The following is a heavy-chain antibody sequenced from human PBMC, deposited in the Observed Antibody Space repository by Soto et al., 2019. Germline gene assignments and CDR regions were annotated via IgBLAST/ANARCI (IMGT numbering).Heavy chain of an antibody. D-gene: IGHD6-13*01. J-gene: IGHJ4*02. Sequence: GGSLRLSCAASGFTYSTYTMHWVRQAPGKGLEWVAVISYDGNNKFYADSVKGRFTISRDNSKNTLYLQMNSLRAEDTAVYYCAKENGYSSSWFEFDYWGQGTLVTVSS. CDR3: AKENGYSSSWFEFDY. V-gene: IGHV3-30-3*01. CDR2: ISYDGNNK. CDR1: GFTYSTYT.